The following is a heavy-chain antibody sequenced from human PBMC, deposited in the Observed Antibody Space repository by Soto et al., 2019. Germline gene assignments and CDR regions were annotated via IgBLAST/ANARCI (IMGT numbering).Heavy chain of an antibody. J-gene: IGHJ5*02. D-gene: IGHD6-13*01. CDR1: GYTFTSYY. CDR3: ARGRHAAAAGTRGWFDP. CDR2: INPSGGST. Sequence: ASVKVSCKASGYTFTSYYMHWVRQAPGQGLEWMGIINPSGGSTSYAQKFQGRVTMTRDTSTSTVYMELSSLRSEDTAVYYCARGRHAAAAGTRGWFDPWGQGTLVTVS. V-gene: IGHV1-46*01.